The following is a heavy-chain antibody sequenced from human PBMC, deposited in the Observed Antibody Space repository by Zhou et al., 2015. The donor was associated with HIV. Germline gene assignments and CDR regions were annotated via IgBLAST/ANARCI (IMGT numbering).Heavy chain of an antibody. CDR2: IIPILGIA. D-gene: IGHD4-17*01. J-gene: IGHJ3*02. CDR3: ARWGPTTVTTTDAFDI. Sequence: QVQLVQSGAEVKKPGSSVKVSCKASGGTFSSYTISWVRQAPGQGLEWMGRIIPILGIANYAQKFQGRVTITADKSTSTAYMELSSLRSEDTAVYYCARWGPTTVTTTDAFDIWGQGTMVTVSS. V-gene: IGHV1-69*02. CDR1: GGTFSSYT.